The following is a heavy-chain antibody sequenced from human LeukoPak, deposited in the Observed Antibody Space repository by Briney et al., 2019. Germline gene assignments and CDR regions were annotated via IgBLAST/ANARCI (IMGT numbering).Heavy chain of an antibody. V-gene: IGHV3-48*03. D-gene: IGHD4-17*01. CDR3: ARTGGDYDPADY. CDR1: GFTFSSYE. J-gene: IGHJ4*02. Sequence: GGSLRLSCAASGFTFSSYEMNWVRQAPGKGLEWVSYISSGSTIYDADSVKGRFTISRDNAKNSLYLQMNSLRAEDTAVYYCARTGGDYDPADYWGQGTLVTVSS. CDR2: ISSGSTI.